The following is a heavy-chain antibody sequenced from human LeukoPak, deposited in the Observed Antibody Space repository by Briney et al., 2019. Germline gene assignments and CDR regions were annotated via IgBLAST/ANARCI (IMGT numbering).Heavy chain of an antibody. CDR3: ARDPGLWAAAGNFDY. CDR2: IYYSGST. Sequence: SETLSLTCTVSGGSISSSSYYWSWIRQPPGKGLEWIGYIYYSGSTNYNPSLKSRVTISVDKSKNQFSLKLSSVTAADTAVYYCARDPGLWAAAGNFDYWGQGTLVTVSS. V-gene: IGHV4-61*05. J-gene: IGHJ4*02. D-gene: IGHD6-13*01. CDR1: GGSISSSSYY.